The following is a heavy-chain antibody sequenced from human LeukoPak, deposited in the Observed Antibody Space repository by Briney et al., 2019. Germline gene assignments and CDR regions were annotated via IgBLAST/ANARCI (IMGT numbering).Heavy chain of an antibody. V-gene: IGHV3-30*18. Sequence: GRSLRLSCAASGFTFSYYGMHWVRQAPGKGLEWVTFISYDESSKYYADSVKGRFTISRDNSKNTLYLQMNSLRAEDTAVYYCAKIACSSTSCYRNYYYNMDVWGQGTTVTVSS. J-gene: IGHJ6*02. CDR2: ISYDESSK. CDR1: GFTFSYYG. CDR3: AKIACSSTSCYRNYYYNMDV. D-gene: IGHD2-2*02.